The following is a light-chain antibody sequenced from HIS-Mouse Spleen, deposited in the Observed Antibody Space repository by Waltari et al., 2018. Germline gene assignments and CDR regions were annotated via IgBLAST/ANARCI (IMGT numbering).Light chain of an antibody. V-gene: IGLV8-61*01. CDR2: STN. CDR3: VLYMGSGISWV. Sequence: QTVVTKEPSFSVSPGGTVTLTCGLSSGPVSTSYYPSWYQQTPGPAPRTLIYSTNTRSSGVPDRFSGSILGNKAALTITGAQADDESDYYCVLYMGSGISWVFGGGTKLTVL. J-gene: IGLJ3*02. CDR1: SGPVSTSYY.